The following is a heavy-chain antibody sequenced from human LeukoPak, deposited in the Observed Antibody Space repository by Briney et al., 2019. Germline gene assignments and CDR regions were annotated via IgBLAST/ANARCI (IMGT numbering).Heavy chain of an antibody. V-gene: IGHV3-23*01. CDR2: FSGSGGST. Sequence: GGSLRLSCAASGFTFSSYAMSWVRQAPGKGLEWVSTFSGSGGSTHYADSVKGRFTISRDNSKNTLYLQMNSLRAEDTAVYYCAKARYSSGWHFDYWGQGTLVTVSS. CDR3: AKARYSSGWHFDY. CDR1: GFTFSSYA. J-gene: IGHJ4*02. D-gene: IGHD6-19*01.